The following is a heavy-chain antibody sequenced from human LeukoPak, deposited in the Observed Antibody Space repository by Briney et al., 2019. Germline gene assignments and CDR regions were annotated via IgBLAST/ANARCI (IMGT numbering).Heavy chain of an antibody. Sequence: SETLSLTCAVYGGSFSGYYWSWIRQPPGKGLEWIGEINHSGSTNYNPSLKSRVTISVDTSKNQFSLKLSSVTAADTAVYYCARRQWLVRSLDYWGQGTLVTVSS. D-gene: IGHD6-19*01. CDR1: GGSFSGYY. J-gene: IGHJ4*02. CDR3: ARRQWLVRSLDY. CDR2: INHSGST. V-gene: IGHV4-34*01.